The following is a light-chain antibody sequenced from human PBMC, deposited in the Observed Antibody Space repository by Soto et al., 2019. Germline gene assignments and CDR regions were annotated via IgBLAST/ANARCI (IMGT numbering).Light chain of an antibody. CDR3: GTWDSSLSAGV. CDR2: XXS. Sequence: SXXXIGKNSVSWYQQVPGTAPKLXXXXXSERPSGIPDRFSGSKSGTSATLGITGLQTGDEADYYCGTWDSSLSAGVFXGGTKLTVL. CDR1: XXXIGKNS. V-gene: IGLV1-51*01. J-gene: IGLJ2*01.